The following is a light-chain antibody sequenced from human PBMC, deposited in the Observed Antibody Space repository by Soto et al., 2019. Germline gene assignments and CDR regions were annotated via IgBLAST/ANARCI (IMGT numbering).Light chain of an antibody. CDR3: QEYDRSPKT. CDR2: GAS. V-gene: IGKV3-20*01. Sequence: EIVLTQSPGTLSLSPGERATLSCRASQSVSSSYLAWYQQKPGQAPRLLIYGASSRATGIPDRFSGSGSGTDFTLTISRLEPEDFAVYYCQEYDRSPKTFG. CDR1: QSVSSSY. J-gene: IGKJ1*01.